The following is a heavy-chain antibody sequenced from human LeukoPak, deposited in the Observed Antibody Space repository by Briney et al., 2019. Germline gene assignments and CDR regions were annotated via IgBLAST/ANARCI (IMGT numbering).Heavy chain of an antibody. Sequence: ASVKVSCKASGYTFTSCYMHWVRQAPGQGLEWMGIINPSGGSTSYAQKFQGRVTMTRDTSTSTVYMELSSLRSEDTAVYYCARDTTIFGVVITYYYGMDVWGQGTTVTVSS. CDR1: GYTFTSCY. J-gene: IGHJ6*02. V-gene: IGHV1-46*01. D-gene: IGHD3-3*01. CDR3: ARDTTIFGVVITYYYGMDV. CDR2: INPSGGST.